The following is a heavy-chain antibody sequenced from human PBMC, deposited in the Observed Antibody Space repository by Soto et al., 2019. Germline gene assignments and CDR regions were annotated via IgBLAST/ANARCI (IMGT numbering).Heavy chain of an antibody. Sequence: QVQLVESGGGVVQPGRSLRLSCAASGFTFSSYGMHWVRQAPGKGLEWVAVISYDGSNKYYADSVKGRFTISRDNSKHTLYLQRYSLRAEDTAVYYCAKDRGSGYYDYYYGMDVWGQGTTVTVSS. J-gene: IGHJ6*02. V-gene: IGHV3-30*18. D-gene: IGHD3-22*01. CDR2: ISYDGSNK. CDR1: GFTFSSYG. CDR3: AKDRGSGYYDYYYGMDV.